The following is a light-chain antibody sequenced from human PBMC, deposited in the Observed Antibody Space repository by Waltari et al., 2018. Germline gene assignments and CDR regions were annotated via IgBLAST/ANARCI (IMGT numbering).Light chain of an antibody. CDR1: SSNIGNNY. V-gene: IGLV1-51*02. CDR2: ENH. Sequence: QSVLTQPPSVSAAPGQKVTISCSGSSSNIGNNYLSWYPQLPGKATKLLIHENHKRPSGIPDRFSDSKSGTSATLCITGLQTGDDADYYCVTWYSSLSAFWVFGGGTKLTVL. J-gene: IGLJ3*02. CDR3: VTWYSSLSAFWV.